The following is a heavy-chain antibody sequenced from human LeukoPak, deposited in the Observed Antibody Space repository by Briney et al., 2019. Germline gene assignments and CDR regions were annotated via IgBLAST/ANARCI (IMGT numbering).Heavy chain of an antibody. V-gene: IGHV1-69*05. J-gene: IGHJ4*02. CDR2: IIPIFGTA. CDR3: ARAPPKLWKYFDY. CDR1: GGTFSSYA. Sequence: ASVKVSCKASGGTFSSYAISWVRQAPGQGLEWMGRIIPIFGTANYAQKFQGRVTITTDESTSTAYMELSSPRSEDTAVYYCARAPPKLWKYFDYWGQGTLVTVSS. D-gene: IGHD1-1*01.